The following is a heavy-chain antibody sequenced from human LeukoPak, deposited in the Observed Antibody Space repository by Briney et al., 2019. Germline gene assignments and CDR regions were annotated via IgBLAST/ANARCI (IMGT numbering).Heavy chain of an antibody. D-gene: IGHD6-19*01. CDR2: ISAYNGNT. Sequence: ASVKVSCKASGYTFISYGINWVRQAPGQGLEWMGWISAYNGNTNYAQKVQGRVTMTTDTSTRTAYMELGSLRSDDTAVYYCARVSGSAAVAGTGWFDPWGQGTLVTVSS. J-gene: IGHJ5*02. CDR1: GYTFISYG. CDR3: ARVSGSAAVAGTGWFDP. V-gene: IGHV1-18*01.